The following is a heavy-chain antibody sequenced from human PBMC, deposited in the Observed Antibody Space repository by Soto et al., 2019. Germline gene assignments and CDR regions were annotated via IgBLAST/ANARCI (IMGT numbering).Heavy chain of an antibody. Sequence: EVQLLESGGGLVQPGGSLRLSCAASGFTFSSYAMSWVRQAPGTGLEWVSVISGSAHNTYYADSVKGRFTISRDNSKSQLYLEMNGLRVEDTAGYYCAKGSRSFATCWGEDGVQGTVVSVSS. J-gene: IGHJ4*02. CDR2: ISGSAHNT. V-gene: IGHV3-23*01. D-gene: IGHD3-22*01. CDR3: AKGSRSFATCWGED. CDR1: GFTFSSYA.